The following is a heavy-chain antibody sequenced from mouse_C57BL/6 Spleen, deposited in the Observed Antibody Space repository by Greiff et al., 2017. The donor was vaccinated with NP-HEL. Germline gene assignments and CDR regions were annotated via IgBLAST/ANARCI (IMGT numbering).Heavy chain of an antibody. V-gene: IGHV3-6*01. CDR3: ARGNWDTYFDY. J-gene: IGHJ2*01. CDR2: ISYDGSN. Sequence: ESGPGLVKPSQSLSLTCSVTGYSITSGYYWNWIRQFPGNKLEWMGYISYDGSNNYNPSLKNRISITRDTSKNQFFLKLNSVTTEDTATYYCARGNWDTYFDYWGQGTTLTVSS. D-gene: IGHD4-1*01. CDR1: GYSITSGYY.